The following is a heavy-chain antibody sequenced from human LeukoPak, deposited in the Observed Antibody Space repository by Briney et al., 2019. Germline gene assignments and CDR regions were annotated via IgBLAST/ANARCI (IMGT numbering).Heavy chain of an antibody. CDR2: ISGSGGGT. V-gene: IGHV3-23*01. J-gene: IGHJ4*02. D-gene: IGHD6-13*01. CDR1: GFTFRNRW. CDR3: AKPIGADSSSWYYLDY. Sequence: GGSLRLSCQGSGFTFRNRWATWVRQAPGKGLEWVSSISGSGGGTYYADSVKGRFTISRDNSKNTLYLQMNSLRAEDTAVYYCAKPIGADSSSWYYLDYWGQGTLVTVSS.